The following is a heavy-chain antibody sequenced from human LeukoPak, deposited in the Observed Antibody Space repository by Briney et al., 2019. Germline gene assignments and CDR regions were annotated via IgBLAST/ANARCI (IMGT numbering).Heavy chain of an antibody. D-gene: IGHD3-3*01. Sequence: PGGSLRLSCAASGFTFSSYSMNWVRQAPGKGLEWVAVISYDGSNKYYADSVKGRFTISRDNSKNTLYLQMNSLRAEDTAVYYCARGGLRFLEWSNWFDPWGQGTLVTVSS. CDR2: ISYDGSNK. CDR3: ARGGLRFLEWSNWFDP. V-gene: IGHV3-30*03. J-gene: IGHJ5*02. CDR1: GFTFSSYS.